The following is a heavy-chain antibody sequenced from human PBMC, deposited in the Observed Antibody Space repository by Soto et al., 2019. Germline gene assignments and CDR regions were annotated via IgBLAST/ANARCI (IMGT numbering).Heavy chain of an antibody. CDR1: GYTFTSYG. Sequence: QVQLVQSGAEVKKPGASVKVSCKASGYTFTSYGISWVRQAPGQGLEWMGWISAYNGNTNYAQKLQGRVTMTTDTSTSTAYMELRSLRSDDPAVYYCAREAYCSSTSCYVNWFDPWGQGTLVTVSS. D-gene: IGHD2-2*01. CDR3: AREAYCSSTSCYVNWFDP. V-gene: IGHV1-18*01. CDR2: ISAYNGNT. J-gene: IGHJ5*02.